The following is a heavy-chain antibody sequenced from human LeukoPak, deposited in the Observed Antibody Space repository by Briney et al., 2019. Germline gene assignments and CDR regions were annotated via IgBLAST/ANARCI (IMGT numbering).Heavy chain of an antibody. D-gene: IGHD6-13*01. V-gene: IGHV3-30*18. J-gene: IGHJ4*02. CDR3: AKDMGIA. CDR2: ISYDGSNK. Sequence: PGRSLRLSCAASGVTFSSYGMHWVRQAPGKGLEWVAVISYDGSNKYYADSVKGRFTISRDNSKNTLYLQMNSLRAEDTAVYYCAKDMGIAGGQGTLVTVSS. CDR1: GVTFSSYG.